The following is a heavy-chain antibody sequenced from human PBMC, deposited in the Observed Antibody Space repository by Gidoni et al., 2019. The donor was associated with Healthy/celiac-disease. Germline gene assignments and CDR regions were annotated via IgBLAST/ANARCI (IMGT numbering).Heavy chain of an antibody. CDR3: AKLPTKEWFSPFDY. CDR2: ISGSGGST. V-gene: IGHV3-23*01. J-gene: IGHJ4*02. D-gene: IGHD3-3*01. Sequence: EVKLLDSGGGLLQPGASLTVSGSASGFTSSIYAMSWVRQDPGKGLGWVSAISGSGGSTYYAASVQGRFTISRDNSKITLYLQMNSLRAADTAVYYCAKLPTKEWFSPFDYWGQGTLVTVSS. CDR1: GFTSSIYA.